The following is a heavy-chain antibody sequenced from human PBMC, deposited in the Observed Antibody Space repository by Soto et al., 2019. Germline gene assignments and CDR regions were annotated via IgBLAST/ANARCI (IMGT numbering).Heavy chain of an antibody. Sequence: PSETLSLTCTVSGGSISSSSYYWGWIRQPPGKGLEWIGSIYYSGSTYYNPSLKSRVTISVDTSKNQFSLKLSSVTAADTAVYYCARERLWLVYYYYGMDVWGQGTTVTVSS. CDR2: IYYSGST. CDR3: ARERLWLVYYYYGMDV. D-gene: IGHD6-19*01. J-gene: IGHJ6*02. CDR1: GGSISSSSYY. V-gene: IGHV4-39*02.